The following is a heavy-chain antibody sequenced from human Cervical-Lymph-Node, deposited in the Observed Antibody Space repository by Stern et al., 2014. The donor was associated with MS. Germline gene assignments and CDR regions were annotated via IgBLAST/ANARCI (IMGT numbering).Heavy chain of an antibody. CDR1: GFTFSTYS. CDR3: ARDCSSTSCYGMDV. Sequence: VQLVESGGGLVQPGGSLRLSCAASGFTFSTYSMNWVRQAPGKGLEWVSYISSSSSTIYYADSVKGRFTISRDNAKNSLYLQMNSLRVEDTAVYYCARDCSSTSCYGMDVWGQGTTVTVSS. J-gene: IGHJ6*02. D-gene: IGHD2-2*01. V-gene: IGHV3-48*01. CDR2: ISSSSSTI.